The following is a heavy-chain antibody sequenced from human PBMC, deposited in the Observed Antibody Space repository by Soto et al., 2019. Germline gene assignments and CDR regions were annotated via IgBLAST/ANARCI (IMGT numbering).Heavy chain of an antibody. Sequence: SETLSLTCAVSGYSISSGYYWGWIRQTPGKGLEWIASIYHSGSTYYNPSLKGRVTISVDTSKNQFSLKLTSVTAADTAVYYCARGAATVTPGWFDPWGQGIMVTVSS. J-gene: IGHJ5*02. D-gene: IGHD4-17*01. CDR1: GYSISSGYY. CDR2: IYHSGST. V-gene: IGHV4-38-2*01. CDR3: ARGAATVTPGWFDP.